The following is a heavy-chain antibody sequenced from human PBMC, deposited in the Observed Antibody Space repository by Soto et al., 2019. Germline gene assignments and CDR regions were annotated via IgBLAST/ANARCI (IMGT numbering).Heavy chain of an antibody. CDR1: GXTFTSYG. V-gene: IGHV1-18*01. Sequence: ASVKVXCKXSGXTFTSYGISWVRQAPGQGLEWMGWISAYNGNTNYAQKLQGRVTMTTDTSTSTAYMELRSLRSDDTAVYYCARGNQLLTYGMDVWGQGTTVTVS. CDR2: ISAYNGNT. CDR3: ARGNQLLTYGMDV. J-gene: IGHJ6*02. D-gene: IGHD2-2*01.